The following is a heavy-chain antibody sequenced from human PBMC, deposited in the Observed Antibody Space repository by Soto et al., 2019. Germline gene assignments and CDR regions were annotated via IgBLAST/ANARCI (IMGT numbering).Heavy chain of an antibody. CDR3: ATALTTVTTSIDY. V-gene: IGHV1-24*01. D-gene: IGHD4-17*01. CDR1: GYTLTELS. CDR2: FDPEDGET. Sequence: ASVKVSCKVSGYTLTELSMHWVRQAPGKGLEWMGGFDPEDGETIYAQKFQGRVTMTEGTSTDTAYMELSSLRSEDTAVYYCATALTTVTTSIDYWGQGTLVTVSS. J-gene: IGHJ4*02.